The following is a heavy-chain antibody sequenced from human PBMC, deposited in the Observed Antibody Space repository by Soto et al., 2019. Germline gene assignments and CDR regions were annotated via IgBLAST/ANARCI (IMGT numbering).Heavy chain of an antibody. Sequence: QIQLVQSGAEVKKPGSSVKVSCKASGGTFSSYAINWVRHAPGQGLEWVGGIVAIFGTRNYAQQFQDRVTFTADESTTTAYMELNSLRSEDTAVYYCARSYGSGTYGSLDPWGQGTLVTVSS. V-gene: IGHV1-69*01. CDR1: GGTFSSYA. CDR2: IVAIFGTR. CDR3: ARSYGSGTYGSLDP. J-gene: IGHJ5*02. D-gene: IGHD3-10*01.